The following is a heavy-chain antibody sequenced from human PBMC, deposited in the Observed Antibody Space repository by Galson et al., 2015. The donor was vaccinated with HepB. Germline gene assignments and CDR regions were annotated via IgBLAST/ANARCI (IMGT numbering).Heavy chain of an antibody. CDR1: GFIFNTYT. J-gene: IGHJ4*02. CDR2: ISSAGNTQ. D-gene: IGHD1-26*01. V-gene: IGHV3-30*04. Sequence: SLRPSCAASGFIFNTYTMHWVRQAPGKGLEWVAAISSAGNTQFHADSVKGRFTFSRDNSENILYLEIDSLRVEDTAVYYCVRDAMGRGSGSYSAFDYWGQGTLVAVSS. CDR3: VRDAMGRGSGSYSAFDY.